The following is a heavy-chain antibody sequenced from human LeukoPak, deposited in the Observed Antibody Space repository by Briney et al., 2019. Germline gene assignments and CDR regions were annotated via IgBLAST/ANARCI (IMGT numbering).Heavy chain of an antibody. D-gene: IGHD1-1*01. CDR1: GFTFSSYS. V-gene: IGHV4-34*01. CDR2: INHSGST. CDR3: ARGHWTVDY. Sequence: GSLRLSCAASGFTFSSYSMNWVRQAPGKGLEWIGEINHSGSTNYNPSLKSRVTISVDTSKNQFSLKLSSVTAADTAVYYCARGHWTVDYWGQGTLVTVSS. J-gene: IGHJ4*02.